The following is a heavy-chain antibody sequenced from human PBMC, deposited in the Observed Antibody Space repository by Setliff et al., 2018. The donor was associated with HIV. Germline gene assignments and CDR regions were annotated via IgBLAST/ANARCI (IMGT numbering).Heavy chain of an antibody. CDR2: INPDGSTT. Sequence: GESLKISCAASGFIFSNYAMHWVRQVPGKGLVYVSRINPDGSTTTYADSVEGRFTISRDNAKNTLYLQMNSLRGEDTAVYFCARAIRDGNSLINWFDPWGQGTLVTVSS. D-gene: IGHD2-15*01. CDR1: GFIFSNYA. CDR3: ARAIRDGNSLINWFDP. J-gene: IGHJ5*02. V-gene: IGHV3-74*01.